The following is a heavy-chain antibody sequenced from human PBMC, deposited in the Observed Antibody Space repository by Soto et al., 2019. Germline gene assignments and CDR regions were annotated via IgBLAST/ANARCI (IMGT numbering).Heavy chain of an antibody. D-gene: IGHD3-3*01. CDR3: ARALPISSIRFLENWFDP. CDR1: GRSISSYY. V-gene: IGHV4-59*01. Sequence: SQTLSLTCTVSGRSISSYYWSWIRQPPGKGLEWIRHIYYSGSTNYNPSLKSRLTISVDTSKNQFSLKLSSVTAADTAVYYCARALPISSIRFLENWFDPWGQGTLVTVSS. J-gene: IGHJ5*02. CDR2: IYYSGST.